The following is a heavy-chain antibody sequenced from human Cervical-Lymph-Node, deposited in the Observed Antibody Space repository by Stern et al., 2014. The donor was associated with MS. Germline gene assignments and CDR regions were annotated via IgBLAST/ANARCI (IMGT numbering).Heavy chain of an antibody. J-gene: IGHJ4*02. CDR2: IWPDGNNK. D-gene: IGHD6-19*01. CDR3: AREISGWD. CDR1: GFTFSSYG. Sequence: QVQLVQSGGGVVQPGRSLRLSCAASGFTFSSYGMHWVRQAPGKGLEWVAVIWPDGNNKYYVDSVEGRFTISRDNSKNTLYLQMNSLRAEDTAVYYCAREISGWDGGQGTRVTVSS. V-gene: IGHV3-33*01.